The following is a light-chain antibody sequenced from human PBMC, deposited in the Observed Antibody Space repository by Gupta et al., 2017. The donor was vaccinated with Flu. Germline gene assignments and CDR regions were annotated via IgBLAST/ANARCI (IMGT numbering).Light chain of an antibody. J-gene: IGLJ3*02. Sequence: VLTQPPSASGTPGQRVTISCSGSSSNIGSNTVNWYQQLPGTAPKLLIYSNNQRPSGVPDRFSGSKSGTSASLAISGLQSEDEADYYCAAWDDSLNGWVFGGGTKLTVL. CDR3: AAWDDSLNGWV. CDR2: SNN. CDR1: SSNIGSNT. V-gene: IGLV1-44*01.